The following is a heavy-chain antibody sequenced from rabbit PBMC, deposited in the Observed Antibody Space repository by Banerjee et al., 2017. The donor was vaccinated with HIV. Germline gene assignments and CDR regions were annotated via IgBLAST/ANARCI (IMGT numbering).Heavy chain of an antibody. D-gene: IGHD1-1*01. CDR2: IYTGSSGRT. CDR3: ARWNIGWSINL. Sequence: QEQLEESGGGLVKPEGSLTLTCKASGFDLSSYYYMCWVRQAPGKGPEWIACIYTGSSGRTYYVSWAKGRFTISKTSSTTVTLQMTSLTAADTATYFCARWNIGWSINLWGPGTLVTVS. J-gene: IGHJ4*01. V-gene: IGHV1S45*01. CDR1: GFDLSSYYY.